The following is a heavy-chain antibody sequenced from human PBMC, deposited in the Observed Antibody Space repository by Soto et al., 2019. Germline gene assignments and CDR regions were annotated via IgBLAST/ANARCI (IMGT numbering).Heavy chain of an antibody. V-gene: IGHV3-11*01. CDR2: ISSSGSTI. J-gene: IGHJ6*02. D-gene: IGHD6-19*01. Sequence: QVQLVESGGGLVKPGGSLRLSCAASGFTFSDYYMSWIRQAPGKGLEWVSYISSSGSTIYYADSVKGRFTIARDNAKNSLYLQMNSLRAEDTAVYYCASGDIAVAHGEGHAAREYGMDVWGQGTTVNVSS. CDR3: ASGDIAVAHGEGHAAREYGMDV. CDR1: GFTFSDYY.